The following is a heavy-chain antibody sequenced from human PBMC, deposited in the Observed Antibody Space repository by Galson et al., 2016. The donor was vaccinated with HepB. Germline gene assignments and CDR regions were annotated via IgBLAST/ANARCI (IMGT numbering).Heavy chain of an antibody. Sequence: SLRLSCAASGFTFSRYGMHWVRQAPGKGLEWVSTIYTAGDTNYPGSVKGRFIVSRENDKNSLYLHTNSLRAGDTAVYYYTRGSYSSDWYRTSAYDFGMDVWGRGTPVTVSS. CDR1: GFTFSRYG. CDR2: IYTAGDT. D-gene: IGHD6-19*01. J-gene: IGHJ6*04. V-gene: IGHV3-13*01. CDR3: TRGSYSSDWYRTSAYDFGMDV.